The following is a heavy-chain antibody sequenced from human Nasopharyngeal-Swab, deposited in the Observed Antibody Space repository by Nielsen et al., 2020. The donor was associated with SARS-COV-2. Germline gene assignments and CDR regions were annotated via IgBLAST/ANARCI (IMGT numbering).Heavy chain of an antibody. CDR1: GFSFSSYA. J-gene: IGHJ4*02. CDR2: IWSDGSNK. CDR3: ASSLVSVTTRGGPLTP. D-gene: IGHD4-17*01. V-gene: IGHV3-33*08. Sequence: GGSLRLSCAASGFSFSSYAMNWVRQAPGKGLEWVAIIWSDGSNKYYADSVKGRFTISRDNPENTLYLQMNSLRVEDTAVYYCASSLVSVTTRGGPLTPWGQGTLVTVAS.